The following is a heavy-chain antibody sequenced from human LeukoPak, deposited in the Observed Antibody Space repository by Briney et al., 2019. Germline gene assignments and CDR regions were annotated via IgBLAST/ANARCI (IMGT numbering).Heavy chain of an antibody. CDR2: IYHSGST. CDR1: GYSISSGYY. V-gene: IGHV4-38-2*02. D-gene: IGHD2-21*02. Sequence: SETLSLTCTVSGYSISSGYYWGWIRPPPGKGLEWIGSIYHSGSTYYNPSLKSRVTISVDTSKNQFSLKLSSVTAADTAVYYCARSGRLVGDPFDYWGQGTLVTVSS. CDR3: ARSGRLVGDPFDY. J-gene: IGHJ4*02.